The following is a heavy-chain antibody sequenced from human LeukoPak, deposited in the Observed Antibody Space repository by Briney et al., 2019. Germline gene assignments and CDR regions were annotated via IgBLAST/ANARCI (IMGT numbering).Heavy chain of an antibody. J-gene: IGHJ4*02. CDR1: GGSFSGYY. D-gene: IGHD6-19*01. Sequence: PLETLSLTCAAYGGSFSGYYWSWIRQPPGKGLEWIGEINHSGSTNYNPSLKSRVTISVDTSKNQFSLKLSSVTAADTAVYYCARGYSSGFFDYWGQGTLVTVSS. V-gene: IGHV4-34*01. CDR2: INHSGST. CDR3: ARGYSSGFFDY.